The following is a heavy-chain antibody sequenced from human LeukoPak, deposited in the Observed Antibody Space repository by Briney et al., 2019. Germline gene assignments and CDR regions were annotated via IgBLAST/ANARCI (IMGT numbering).Heavy chain of an antibody. D-gene: IGHD3-16*02. V-gene: IGHV3-23*01. CDR3: AKVRTFGGVVALDY. J-gene: IGHJ4*02. CDR2: ISGSGGSS. Sequence: PGGSLRLPCAASGFTFSSYAMSWVRQAPGKGLEWVSTISGSGGSSFYADSVKGRFTISRDNSKNTLYLQMNSLRADDTAAYYCAKVRTFGGVVALDYWGQGTLVTVSS. CDR1: GFTFSSYA.